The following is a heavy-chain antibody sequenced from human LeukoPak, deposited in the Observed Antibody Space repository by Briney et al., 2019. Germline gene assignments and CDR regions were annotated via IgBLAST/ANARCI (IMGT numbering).Heavy chain of an antibody. CDR1: GGSISSSSYY. D-gene: IGHD3-10*01. CDR3: ARQSVGFGEFNFDY. Sequence: PSETLSLTCNVSGGSISSSSYYWGWIRQPPGKGPEWIGSIYYSGSTYYNPSLKSRVTISVDTSKNQFSLNLSSVTAADTAVYYCARQSVGFGEFNFDYWGQGTLVTVSS. V-gene: IGHV4-39*01. CDR2: IYYSGST. J-gene: IGHJ4*02.